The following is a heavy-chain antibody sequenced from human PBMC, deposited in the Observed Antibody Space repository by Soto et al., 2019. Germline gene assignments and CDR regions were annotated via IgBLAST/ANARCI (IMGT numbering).Heavy chain of an antibody. V-gene: IGHV4-30-2*01. Sequence: QLQLQESGSGLVKPSQTLSLTCAVSGGSISSGGYSWSWIRQPPGKGLEWIGYIYHSGSTYYNPSLKSRDTISVDRSKNQFALNLSSVTAADTAVYYCAAGGGLPRYYWGQGTLVTVSS. J-gene: IGHJ4*02. D-gene: IGHD1-26*01. CDR1: GGSISSGGYS. CDR2: IYHSGST. CDR3: AAGGGLPRYY.